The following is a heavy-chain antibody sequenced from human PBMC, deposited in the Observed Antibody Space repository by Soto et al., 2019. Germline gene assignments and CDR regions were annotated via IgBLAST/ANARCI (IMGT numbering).Heavy chain of an antibody. V-gene: IGHV1-69*02. D-gene: IGHD2-2*01. J-gene: IGHJ3*02. CDR1: GGTFSSYT. CDR3: ARGICSSTSCYGNDAFDI. Sequence: QVQLVQSGAEVKKPGSSVKVSCKASGGTFSSYTISWVRQAPGQGLEWMGRIIPILGIANYAQKFQGRVTITADKSTSTAYMELSSLRSEDTAVYYCARGICSSTSCYGNDAFDIWGQGTVVTVSS. CDR2: IIPILGIA.